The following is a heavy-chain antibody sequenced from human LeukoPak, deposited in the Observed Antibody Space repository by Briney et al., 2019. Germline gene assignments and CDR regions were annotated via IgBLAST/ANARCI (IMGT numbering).Heavy chain of an antibody. Sequence: ASVMVSCKASGYTFTSYDINWVRQATGQGLEWMGWMNPNSGNTGYAQKFQGRVTMTRNTSISTAYMELSSLRSEDTAVYYCARVYGGYDYGDYWGQGTLVTVSS. V-gene: IGHV1-8*01. CDR1: GYTFTSYD. CDR3: ARVYGGYDYGDY. CDR2: MNPNSGNT. J-gene: IGHJ4*02. D-gene: IGHD5-12*01.